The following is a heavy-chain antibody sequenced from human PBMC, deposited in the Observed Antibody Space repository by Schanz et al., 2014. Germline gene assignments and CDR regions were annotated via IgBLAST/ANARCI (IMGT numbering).Heavy chain of an antibody. Sequence: EVQLLESGGGLAQPGGSLRLACAASGFNFNTYAMSWVRQAPGKGLEWVSLVSASGGGPFYADSVKGRFTISRDNSRNTVYLQMSSLRAEDTAVYYCVKDDRGDVVVVAANYWGQGAQVIVSS. D-gene: IGHD2-15*01. J-gene: IGHJ4*02. CDR3: VKDDRGDVVVVAANY. V-gene: IGHV3-23*01. CDR1: GFNFNTYA. CDR2: VSASGGGP.